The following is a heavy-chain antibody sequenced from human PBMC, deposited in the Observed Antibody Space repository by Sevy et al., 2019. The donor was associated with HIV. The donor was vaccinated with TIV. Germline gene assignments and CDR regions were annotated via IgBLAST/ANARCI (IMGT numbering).Heavy chain of an antibody. CDR1: GYTLTKLA. J-gene: IGHJ4*02. CDR2: FDPEDEET. CDR3: ATTKDYYESSGDPFDY. Sequence: ASVKVSCNVSGYTLTKLAMHWVRQGPGKGLEWMGSFDPEDEETIYAQKFQGRVTMTEDTSTETAYMELSSLRSEDTAVYYCATTKDYYESSGDPFDYWGQGTLVTVPS. V-gene: IGHV1-24*01. D-gene: IGHD3-22*01.